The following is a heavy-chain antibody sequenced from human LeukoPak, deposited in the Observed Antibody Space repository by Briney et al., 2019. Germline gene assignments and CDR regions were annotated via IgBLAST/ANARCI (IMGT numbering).Heavy chain of an antibody. CDR3: AWGLLPSYYYGSGSYSTSYGMDV. J-gene: IGHJ6*02. D-gene: IGHD3-10*01. V-gene: IGHV1-69*13. CDR2: IIPIFGTA. Sequence: SVKVSCKASGYTFTSYAMNWVRQAPGQGLEWMGGIIPIFGTANYAQKFQGRVTITADESTSTAYMELSSLRSEDTAVYYCAWGLLPSYYYGSGSYSTSYGMDVWGQGTTVTVSS. CDR1: GYTFTSYA.